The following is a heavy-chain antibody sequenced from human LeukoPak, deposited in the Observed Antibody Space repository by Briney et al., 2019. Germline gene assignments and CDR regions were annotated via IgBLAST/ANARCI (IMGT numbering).Heavy chain of an antibody. D-gene: IGHD3-22*01. CDR1: GFTFSSHA. CDR2: TAWDGSDI. CDR3: ARASAYDSSGYYYFLGH. V-gene: IGHV3-30*04. Sequence: GGSLRLSCEASGFTFSSHAMHWVRQAPGKGLEWVAVTAWDGSDIHYADSVRGRFTISRDNSKNTVFLQMYTLRTEDTAVYYCARASAYDSSGYYYFLGHWGQGSLVTVSS. J-gene: IGHJ1*01.